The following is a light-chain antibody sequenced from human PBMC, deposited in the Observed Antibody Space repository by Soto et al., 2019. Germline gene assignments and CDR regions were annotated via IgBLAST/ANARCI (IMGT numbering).Light chain of an antibody. V-gene: IGLV2-8*01. CDR1: SSDISKYNY. Sequence: QSVLTQPPSASGSPGQSVTISCTGTSSDISKYNYVSWYQQLPGKAPKLLIYEVNKRPSEVPERFSGSKSANTASLTVSGLRTEDEADYYCSSYAGRNIVIFGGGTNLTVL. CDR2: EVN. J-gene: IGLJ2*01. CDR3: SSYAGRNIVI.